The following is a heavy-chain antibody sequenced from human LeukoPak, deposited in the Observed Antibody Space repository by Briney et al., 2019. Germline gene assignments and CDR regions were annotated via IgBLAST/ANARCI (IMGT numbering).Heavy chain of an antibody. CDR1: GFTFSSNY. J-gene: IGHJ6*02. CDR2: IYSGGST. D-gene: IGHD6-13*01. CDR3: ARISSWYHEVSGMDV. V-gene: IGHV3-53*01. Sequence: GGSLRLSCAASGFTFSSNYMSWVRQAPGKGLEWVSVIYSGGSTYYADSVKGRFTISRDNSKNTLYLQMNSLRAEDTAVYYCARISSWYHEVSGMDVWGQGTTVTVSS.